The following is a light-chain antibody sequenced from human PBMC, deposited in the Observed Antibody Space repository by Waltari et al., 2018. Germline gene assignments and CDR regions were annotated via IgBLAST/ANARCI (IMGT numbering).Light chain of an antibody. CDR3: NSYAGSSSWV. CDR1: SSDVGFYNY. Sequence: QSPLTQPASVSGSPGQSITISCTGTSSDVGFYNYVSWYQQHPGKAPKLMIYDVSERHSGVFNRCAGSKSGNTASLTIAGLQAEDESDYYCNSYAGSSSWVFGGGTKLTVL. J-gene: IGLJ3*02. CDR2: DVS. V-gene: IGLV2-14*01.